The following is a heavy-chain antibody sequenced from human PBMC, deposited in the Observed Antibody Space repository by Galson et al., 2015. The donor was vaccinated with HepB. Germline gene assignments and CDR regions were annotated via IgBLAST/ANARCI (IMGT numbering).Heavy chain of an antibody. Sequence: SLRLSCAASGFTFSSYGVHWVRQAPGKGLEWVAVISYDGSNKYYADSVKGRFTISRDNSKNTLYLQMNSLRAEETAVYYGAKAALRTASYYYYMDVWGKGTAVTVSS. V-gene: IGHV3-30*18. CDR2: ISYDGSNK. J-gene: IGHJ6*03. CDR3: AKAALRTASYYYYMDV. D-gene: IGHD1-14*01. CDR1: GFTFSSYG.